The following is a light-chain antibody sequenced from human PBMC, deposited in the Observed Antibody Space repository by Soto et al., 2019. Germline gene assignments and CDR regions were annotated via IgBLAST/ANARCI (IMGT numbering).Light chain of an antibody. CDR1: QSISSW. CDR2: DAS. CDR3: RQYNSYPIT. V-gene: IGKV1-5*01. J-gene: IGKJ5*01. Sequence: DIQMTQSPSTLSSSGGGRVAITCRGSQSISSWLAWYQQKPGKAPKLLIYDASSLESGVPSRFSGSGSGTEFTLTISSLQPDDFATYYCRQYNSYPITFGQGTRLEIK.